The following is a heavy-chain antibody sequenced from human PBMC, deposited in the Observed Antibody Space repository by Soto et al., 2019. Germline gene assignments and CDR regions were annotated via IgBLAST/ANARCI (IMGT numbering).Heavy chain of an antibody. D-gene: IGHD4-17*01. CDR2: TFYRSKWYN. CDR3: GRSGSDYDNWFDP. Sequence: SQTLSLTCAISGDSVSSNSAAWNWIRQSPSRGLEWLGRTFYRSKWYNEYAASVESRITINPDTSKNQFSLQLNSVTPEDTAVYFCGRSGSDYDNWFDPWGQGILVTVS. CDR1: GDSVSSNSAA. V-gene: IGHV6-1*01. J-gene: IGHJ5*02.